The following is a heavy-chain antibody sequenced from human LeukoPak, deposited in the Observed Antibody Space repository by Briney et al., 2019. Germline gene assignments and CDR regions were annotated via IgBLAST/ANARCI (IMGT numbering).Heavy chain of an antibody. D-gene: IGHD4-11*01. CDR3: ARRVLYSNYVTYYFDY. CDR1: GYTFTSYG. Sequence: GASVKVSCKASGYTFTSYGISWVRQAPGQGLEWMGWISAYNGNTNYAQKLQGRVTMTTDTSTSTAYMELRSLRSDDTAVYYCARRVLYSNYVTYYFDYWGQGTLVTVSS. J-gene: IGHJ4*02. CDR2: ISAYNGNT. V-gene: IGHV1-18*01.